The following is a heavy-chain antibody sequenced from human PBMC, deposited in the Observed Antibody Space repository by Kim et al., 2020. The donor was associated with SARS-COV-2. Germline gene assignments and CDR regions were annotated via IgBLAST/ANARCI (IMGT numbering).Heavy chain of an antibody. J-gene: IGHJ4*02. CDR2: IYSSGGT. V-gene: IGHV4-59*01. Sequence: SETLSLTCTVSDGSINSYYWSWIRQPPGKRLEWIGNIYSSGGTNYNPSLKSRFTISLDASKKQFSLRVSSVTAADTAIYFCARAKQWLVPDFYDHWGQGIMVTVSS. CDR1: DGSINSYY. CDR3: ARAKQWLVPDFYDH. D-gene: IGHD6-19*01.